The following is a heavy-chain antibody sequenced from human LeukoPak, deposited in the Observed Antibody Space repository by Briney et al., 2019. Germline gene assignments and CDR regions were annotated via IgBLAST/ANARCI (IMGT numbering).Heavy chain of an antibody. CDR1: GGTFSSYA. Sequence: SVKVTCKASGGTFSSYAISWVRQAPGQGLEWMGGIIPIFGTANYAQKFQGRVTITADESTSTAYMELSSLRSEDTAVYYCARGSSGWAQLGYWGQGTLVTVSS. V-gene: IGHV1-69*13. J-gene: IGHJ4*02. CDR2: IIPIFGTA. D-gene: IGHD6-19*01. CDR3: ARGSSGWAQLGY.